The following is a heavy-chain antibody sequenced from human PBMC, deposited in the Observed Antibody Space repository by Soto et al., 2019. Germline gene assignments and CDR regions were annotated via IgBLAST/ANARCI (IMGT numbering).Heavy chain of an antibody. CDR1: GFTFSASA. J-gene: IGHJ4*02. D-gene: IGHD3-16*01. CDR3: TRLITPLDY. CDR2: IRSKANNYAT. Sequence: PGGSLRLSCAASGFTFSASAMHWVRQASGKGLEWVGRIRSKANNYATAYAASVEGRFTISRDDSKNTAYLQMNSLKTEDTAVYYCTRLITPLDYWGRGTLVTVSS. V-gene: IGHV3-73*01.